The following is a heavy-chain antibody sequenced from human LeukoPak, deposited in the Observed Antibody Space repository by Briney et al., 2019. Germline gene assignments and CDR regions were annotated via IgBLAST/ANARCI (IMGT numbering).Heavy chain of an antibody. V-gene: IGHV1-8*01. J-gene: IGHJ5*02. CDR2: MNPNSGNT. D-gene: IGHD2-2*01. CDR3: ARAQHALIGSWFDP. CDR1: GYTFTSYD. Sequence: VASVKVSCKASGYTFTSYDINWVRQATGQGLEWMGWMNPNSGNTGYAQKFQGRVTMTTDTSTSTAYMELRSLRSDDTAVYYCARAQHALIGSWFDPWGQGTLVTVSS.